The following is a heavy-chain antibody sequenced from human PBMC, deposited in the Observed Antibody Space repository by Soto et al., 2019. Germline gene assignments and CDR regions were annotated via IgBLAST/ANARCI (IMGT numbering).Heavy chain of an antibody. D-gene: IGHD3-22*01. CDR3: AKDHPITMIVVVTNPPDY. J-gene: IGHJ4*02. V-gene: IGHV3-23*01. CDR2: ISGSGGST. CDR1: GFTFSSYA. Sequence: GGSLRLSCAASGFTFSSYAMSWVRQATGKGLEWVSAISGSGGSTYYADSVKGRFTISRDNSKNTLYLQMNSLRAEDTAVYYCAKDHPITMIVVVTNPPDYWGQGTLVTVSS.